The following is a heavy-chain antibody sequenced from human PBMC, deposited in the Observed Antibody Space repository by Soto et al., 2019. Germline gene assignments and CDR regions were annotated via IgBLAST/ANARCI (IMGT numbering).Heavy chain of an antibody. Sequence: SSETLFLTCTVTGDSISSRSYYWGWIRQPPGKGIDWIESIYYSRRTYNKPTRRSRVTMSIDTSKDQFSLKIKYVTAADTALYFCARQRTSVVTQAYFDVRGTGSLVTVS. V-gene: IGHV4-39*01. D-gene: IGHD2-21*02. J-gene: IGHJ4*02. CDR3: ARQRTSVVTQAYFDV. CDR1: GDSISSRSYY. CDR2: IYYSRRT.